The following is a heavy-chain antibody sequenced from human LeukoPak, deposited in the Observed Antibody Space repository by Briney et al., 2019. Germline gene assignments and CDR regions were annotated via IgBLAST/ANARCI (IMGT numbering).Heavy chain of an antibody. Sequence: GESLKISCKGSGYSFTSYWIGWVRQTPGKGLEWMGVIYPDDSDTRYSPSFQGQVTISVDKSISTAYVQWNSLKASDTAVYYCARSQTTVSVTNGCDIWGQGTMVTVSS. CDR1: GYSFTSYW. CDR3: ARSQTTVSVTNGCDI. CDR2: IYPDDSDT. J-gene: IGHJ3*02. D-gene: IGHD2-8*01. V-gene: IGHV5-51*01.